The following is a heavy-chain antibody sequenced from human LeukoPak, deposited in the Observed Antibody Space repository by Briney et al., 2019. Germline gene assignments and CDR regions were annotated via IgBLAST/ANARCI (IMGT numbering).Heavy chain of an antibody. CDR1: GYTFTSYG. Sequence: ASVKVSCKASGYTFTSYGISWVRQAPGQGLEWMGWISAYNGNTNYAQKLQGRVTMTTDTSTSTAYMELRSLRSDDTAVYYCARAREAAAGTYYYYYYMDVWGKGTTVTVSS. V-gene: IGHV1-18*01. CDR2: ISAYNGNT. CDR3: ARAREAAAGTYYYYYYMDV. D-gene: IGHD6-13*01. J-gene: IGHJ6*03.